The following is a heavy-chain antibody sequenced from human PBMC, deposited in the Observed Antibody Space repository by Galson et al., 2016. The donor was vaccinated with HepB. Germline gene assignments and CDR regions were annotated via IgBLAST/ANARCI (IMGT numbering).Heavy chain of an antibody. CDR3: ARVGPLVSQSYHYGMDV. CDR2: SRNKANGFTT. Sequence: SLRLSCAASGFPFTNYWMTWVRQAPGRGLEWVGRSRNKANGFTTEYAASVNGRFTFSRDDSKTSLYLQMNSLKTEDTAVYYCARVGPLVSQSYHYGMDVWGQGTTVTVSS. V-gene: IGHV3-72*01. D-gene: IGHD3-9*01. CDR1: GFPFTNYW. J-gene: IGHJ6*02.